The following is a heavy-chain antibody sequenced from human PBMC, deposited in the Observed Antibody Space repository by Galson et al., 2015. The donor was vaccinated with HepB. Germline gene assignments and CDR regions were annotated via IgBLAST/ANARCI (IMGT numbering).Heavy chain of an antibody. CDR3: TRDAGSAWPLDY. V-gene: IGHV3-23*01. CDR1: GFTFSDAG. J-gene: IGHJ4*02. Sequence: SLRLSCAASGFTFSDAGMAWVRQAPRKGLEWVSTINNDGTRTHYADSMKGRFTISRDNSKNTPYVELSSLRVDDTAIYYCTRDAGSAWPLDYWGQGTLVTVSS. CDR2: INNDGTRT. D-gene: IGHD6-19*01.